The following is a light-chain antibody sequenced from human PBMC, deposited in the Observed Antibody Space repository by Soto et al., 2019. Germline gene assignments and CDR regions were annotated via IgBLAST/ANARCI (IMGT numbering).Light chain of an antibody. CDR1: SSDVGGFNY. CDR2: DVS. V-gene: IGLV2-14*03. J-gene: IGLJ1*01. CDR3: SSYTSSRV. Sequence: QSALTQPASVSVSPGQSITISCTGTSSDVGGFNYVSWYQHHPGKAPKLVIYDVSDRPSGVSNRFSGSKSGNTASLTISGLQAEDEADYYCSSYTSSRVFGTGTKVTVL.